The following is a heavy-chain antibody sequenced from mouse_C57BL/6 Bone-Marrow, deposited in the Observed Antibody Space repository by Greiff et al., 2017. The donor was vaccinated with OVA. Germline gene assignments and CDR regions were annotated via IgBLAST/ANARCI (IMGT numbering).Heavy chain of an antibody. D-gene: IGHD2-4*01. J-gene: IGHJ3*01. Sequence: QVQLQQPGAELVMPGASVKLSCKASGYTFTSYWMHWVKQRPGQGLEWIGAIDPSDSYTNYNQKFKGKSTLTVDTYSSTAYMQLSSLTSEDTSVYYWASPLYYDYDEGFAYWGQGTLVTVSA. CDR2: IDPSDSYT. CDR3: ASPLYYDYDEGFAY. V-gene: IGHV1-69*01. CDR1: GYTFTSYW.